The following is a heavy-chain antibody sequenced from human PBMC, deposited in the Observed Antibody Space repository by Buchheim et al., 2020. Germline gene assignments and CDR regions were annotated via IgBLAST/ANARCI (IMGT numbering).Heavy chain of an antibody. J-gene: IGHJ2*01. D-gene: IGHD3-22*01. Sequence: EVQLVESGGGLVQPGGSLRLSCAASGFTVSSNYMSWVRQAPGEGLVWVSVIYSGGSTYYADSVKGRFTISRDNSKNTLYLQMNSLRAEDTAVYYCARSLAPDRVRYWYFDLWGRGTL. CDR2: IYSGGST. CDR1: GFTVSSNY. V-gene: IGHV3-66*01. CDR3: ARSLAPDRVRYWYFDL.